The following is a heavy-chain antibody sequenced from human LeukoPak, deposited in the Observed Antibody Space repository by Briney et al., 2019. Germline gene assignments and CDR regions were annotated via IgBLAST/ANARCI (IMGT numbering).Heavy chain of an antibody. CDR1: GGSITTYY. CDR3: ARAPRSNYLDY. CDR2: IYYSGST. Sequence: SETLSLTCTFSGGSITTYYWSWIRQPPGKGLEWIGYIYYSGSTNYNPSLKSRVTISVDTSKNQFSLKLSSVTAADTAVYYCARAPRSNYLDYWGQGTLVTVSS. J-gene: IGHJ4*02. V-gene: IGHV4-59*01.